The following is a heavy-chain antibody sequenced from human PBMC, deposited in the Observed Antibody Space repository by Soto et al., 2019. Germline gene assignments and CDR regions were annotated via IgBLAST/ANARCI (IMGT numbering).Heavy chain of an antibody. J-gene: IGHJ4*02. D-gene: IGHD2-2*01. CDR1: GGSTSGHY. CDR2: IYHSGSA. V-gene: IGHV4-59*08. CDR3: ARQRALPAASSDY. Sequence: PSETLSLTCTVSGGSTSGHYWSWFRQPPGKGLEWIGYIYHSGSANYNPSLKSRVTISIDTSKNQFSLRLSSVTAADTAMYYCARQRALPAASSDYWGQGTLVTVSS.